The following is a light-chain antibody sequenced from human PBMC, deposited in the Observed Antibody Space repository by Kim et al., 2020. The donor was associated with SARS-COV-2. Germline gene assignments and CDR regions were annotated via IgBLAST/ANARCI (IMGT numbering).Light chain of an antibody. Sequence: GSPGQTASIPCSGDKLGDKFACWFQQKPGQSPVLVIYQDNKRPSGIPERFSGSNSGNTATLTISGTQAMDEADYYCQTWDSNTGVFGTGTKVTVL. J-gene: IGLJ1*01. CDR3: QTWDSNTGV. CDR2: QDN. CDR1: KLGDKF. V-gene: IGLV3-1*01.